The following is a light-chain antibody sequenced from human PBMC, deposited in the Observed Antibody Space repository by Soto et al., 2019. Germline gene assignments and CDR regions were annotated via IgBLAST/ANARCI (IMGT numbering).Light chain of an antibody. CDR2: DAS. J-gene: IGKJ4*01. Sequence: DIQMTQSPSTLSASVGDRVTITCRASQSISSWLAWYQQKAGKAPKLLIYDASNLESGVPSRFSGSGSGTEFTLTVSSLQPDDFATYYCQQLDSYPLTFGGGTKVDIK. V-gene: IGKV1-5*01. CDR3: QQLDSYPLT. CDR1: QSISSW.